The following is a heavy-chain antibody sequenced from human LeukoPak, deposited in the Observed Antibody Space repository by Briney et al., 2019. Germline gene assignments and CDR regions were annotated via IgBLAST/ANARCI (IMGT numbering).Heavy chain of an antibody. D-gene: IGHD3-22*01. CDR1: GGSISNYY. CDR3: ARTPIHYYDNSGYYN. Sequence: PSETLSLTCTGSGGSISNYYWSRIRQPAGKGLEWIGLIYSRGNTNYNPSLKSRVTMSVDTSKNQFSLKLSSVTAADTAVYYCARTPIHYYDNSGYYNWGQGTLVTLSS. J-gene: IGHJ4*02. CDR2: IYSRGNT. V-gene: IGHV4-4*07.